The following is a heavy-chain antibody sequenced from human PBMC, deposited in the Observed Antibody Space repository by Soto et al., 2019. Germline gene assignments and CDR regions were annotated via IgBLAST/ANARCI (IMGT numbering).Heavy chain of an antibody. CDR3: ASHVNYYDSSGYYYGPKNDHWYFDL. J-gene: IGHJ2*01. CDR1: GGSISSSSYY. D-gene: IGHD3-22*01. CDR2: IYYSGST. Sequence: QLQLQESGPGLVKPSETLSLTCTVSGGSISSSSYYWGWIRQPPGKGLEWIGSIYYSGSTYYNPSLKSRVTISVDTSKNQFSLKLSSVTAADTAVYYCASHVNYYDSSGYYYGPKNDHWYFDLWGRGTLVTVSS. V-gene: IGHV4-39*01.